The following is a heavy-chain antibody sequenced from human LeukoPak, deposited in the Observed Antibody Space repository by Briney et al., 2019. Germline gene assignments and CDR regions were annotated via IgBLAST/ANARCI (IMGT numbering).Heavy chain of an antibody. CDR1: GFAFSTYV. Sequence: GGSLRLSCAAFGFAFSTYVMKWVRQAPGKGLQWISTIDRAGSSDTHYAEPVKGRFTISRDNSKNTLYLQMNSLRAEDTAVYYCAIDVQDDLDYWGQGTQVTVSS. CDR3: AIDVQDDLDY. CDR2: IDRAGSSDT. J-gene: IGHJ4*02. D-gene: IGHD1-1*01. V-gene: IGHV3-23*01.